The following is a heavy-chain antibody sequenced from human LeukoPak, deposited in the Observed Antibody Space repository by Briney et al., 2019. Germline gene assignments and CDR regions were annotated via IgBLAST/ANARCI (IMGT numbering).Heavy chain of an antibody. CDR2: ISGSGGST. D-gene: IGHD2-21*01. V-gene: IGHV3-23*01. J-gene: IGHJ4*02. CDR3: VKFLPTHIVVANYYFDY. CDR1: GFTFSSYA. Sequence: PGGSLRLSCAASGFTFSSYAMSWLRQAPRKGLEWVSAISGSGGSTYYADSAKGRFTISRDNSKNTLYLQMNSLRAEDTAVYYCVKFLPTHIVVANYYFDYWGQGTLVTVSS.